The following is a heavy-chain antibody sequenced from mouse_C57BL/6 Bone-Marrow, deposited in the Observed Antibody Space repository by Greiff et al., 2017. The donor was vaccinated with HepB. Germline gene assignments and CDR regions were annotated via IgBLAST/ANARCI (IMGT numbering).Heavy chain of an antibody. CDR3: VKAVSSGSSYTWFAY. CDR1: GFVFIDYS. J-gene: IGHJ3*01. D-gene: IGHD1-1*01. V-gene: IGHV7-4*01. Sequence: EVKLVDSGGGLVQPGSSLRLSCAASGFVFIDYSMSWVRQLPGKAPEWLALIRNKVNGYTTDYSASVKGRFTISRANSQNILYLQMNTLRAEDSATDYCVKAVSSGSSYTWFAYWGQGTLVTVSA. CDR2: IRNKVNGYTT.